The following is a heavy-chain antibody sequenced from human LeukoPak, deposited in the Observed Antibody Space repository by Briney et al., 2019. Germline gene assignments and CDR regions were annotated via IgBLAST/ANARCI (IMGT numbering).Heavy chain of an antibody. CDR3: ARIRGISLDYMDV. Sequence: SETLSLTCTVSGGSISSYYWSWIRQPPGKGLEWIGYIYYSGSTNYNPSLKSRVTISVDTSKNQFSLKLSSVTAAGTAVYYCARIRGISLDYMDVWGKGTTVTVSS. CDR1: GGSISSYY. V-gene: IGHV4-59*01. D-gene: IGHD2/OR15-2a*01. CDR2: IYYSGST. J-gene: IGHJ6*03.